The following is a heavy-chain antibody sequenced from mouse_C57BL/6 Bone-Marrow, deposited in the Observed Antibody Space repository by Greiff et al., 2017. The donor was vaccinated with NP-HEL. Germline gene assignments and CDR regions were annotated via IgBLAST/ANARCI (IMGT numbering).Heavy chain of an antibody. CDR2: ISSGGSYT. D-gene: IGHD1-1*01. CDR1: GFTFSSYG. J-gene: IGHJ2*01. V-gene: IGHV5-6*01. Sequence: EVKLVESGGDLVKPGGSLKLSCAASGFTFSSYGMSWVRQTPDKRLEWVATISSGGSYTYYPDSVKGRFTISRDNAKNTLYLQMSSLKSEDTAMYYCARGAVVASYYFDYWGQGTTLTVSS. CDR3: ARGAVVASYYFDY.